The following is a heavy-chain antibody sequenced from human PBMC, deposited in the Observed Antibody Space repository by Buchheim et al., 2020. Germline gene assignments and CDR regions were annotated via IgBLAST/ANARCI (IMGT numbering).Heavy chain of an antibody. CDR3: AKDLIGTDYGDYGYFDY. CDR1: GFTFSSYA. J-gene: IGHJ4*02. D-gene: IGHD4-17*01. V-gene: IGHV3-23*01. Sequence: EVQLLESGGGLVQPGGSLRLSCAASGFTFSSYAMSWVRQAPGKGLEWVSAISGSGGSTYYTDSVKGRFTISRDNSKNTLYLQMNSLRAEDTAVYYCAKDLIGTDYGDYGYFDYWGQGTL. CDR2: ISGSGGST.